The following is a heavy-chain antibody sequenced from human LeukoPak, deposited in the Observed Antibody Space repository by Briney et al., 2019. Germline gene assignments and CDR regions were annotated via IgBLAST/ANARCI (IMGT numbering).Heavy chain of an antibody. V-gene: IGHV3-72*01. CDR1: GFTFSDHY. CDR2: TRNKVKSYTT. D-gene: IGHD2-21*02. J-gene: IGHJ4*02. CDR3: ARDQYCGGDCYSRADY. Sequence: GASLRLSCAASGFTFSDHYMDWDRQAPGKGLEWVVGTRNKVKSYTTQYAASVKGRFTISRDDAKDSLYLQMNSLKTEDTAVYYCARDQYCGGDCYSRADYWGQGTLVTVSS.